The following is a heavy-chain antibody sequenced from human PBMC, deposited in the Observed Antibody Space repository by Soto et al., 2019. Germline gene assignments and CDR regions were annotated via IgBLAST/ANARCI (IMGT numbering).Heavy chain of an antibody. CDR1: GFSLTTSGVG. V-gene: IGHV2-5*02. CDR2: IYWDDDK. Sequence: QITLKESGPTRVRPTQTLALTCTFSGFSLTTSGVGVGWIRKTPGKALEWLAVIYWDDDKRYSPSLKSRLTTTKDTSQNQVGLTMADMDPVDTATYFCAHRGYMYGNWDHGYFDYWGQGTLVTVSS. D-gene: IGHD5-18*01. J-gene: IGHJ4*02. CDR3: AHRGYMYGNWDHGYFDY.